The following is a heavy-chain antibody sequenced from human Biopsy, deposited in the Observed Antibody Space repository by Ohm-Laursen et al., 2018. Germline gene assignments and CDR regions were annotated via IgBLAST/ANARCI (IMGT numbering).Heavy chain of an antibody. CDR2: NIPILGTG. Sequence: SSVRVSCKAPGGTSSNYGVNWVRQAPGQGLEWLGGNIPILGTGNYAQKFQDRVTVAADTSTSTATMELRSLRSDDTAVYYCATKLTGYFHHWGQGTLVIVSS. CDR3: ATKLTGYFHH. CDR1: GGTSSNYG. D-gene: IGHD3-9*01. J-gene: IGHJ1*01. V-gene: IGHV1-69*06.